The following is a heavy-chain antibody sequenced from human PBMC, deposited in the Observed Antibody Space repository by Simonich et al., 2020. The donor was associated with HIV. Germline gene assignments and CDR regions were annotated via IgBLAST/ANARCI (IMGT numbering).Heavy chain of an antibody. D-gene: IGHD6-6*01. V-gene: IGHV3-7*01. J-gene: IGHJ4*02. CDR2: KNQKGSRK. CDR1: GFTFSRYW. Sequence: EVQLVESGGGLVQPGGSLRLSCAASGFTFSRYWMTWVRQAPGKGLEWVTKKNQKGSRKYYVDSVKGRFTISRDNAKNLRYLQMNNLRAEDTAVYYCARGWDGSSSSLDDYWGQGTLVTVSS. CDR3: ARGWDGSSSSLDDY.